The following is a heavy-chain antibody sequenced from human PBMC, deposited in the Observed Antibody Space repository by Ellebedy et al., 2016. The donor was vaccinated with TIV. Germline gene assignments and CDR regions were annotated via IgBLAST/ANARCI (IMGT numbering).Heavy chain of an antibody. V-gene: IGHV3-7*01. CDR3: SRNLGHYMLSD. J-gene: IGHJ4*02. D-gene: IGHD2-8*01. CDR1: GFTFSSYA. Sequence: GGSLRLSXAASGFTFSSYAMSWVRQAPGTGLEWVANIHGDGRAIQYADSVEGRFTISRDNAKKSLFLQMNSLRVEDTAMYYCSRNLGHYMLSDWGQGSLVTVSS. CDR2: IHGDGRAI.